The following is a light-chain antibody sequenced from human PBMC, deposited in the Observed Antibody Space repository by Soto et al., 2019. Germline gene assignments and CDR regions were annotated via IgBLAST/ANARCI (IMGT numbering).Light chain of an antibody. CDR2: AAS. CDR3: QQYKRASFT. Sequence: DIQMTQSPSSLSASVGDRVTITCRASQGIRNYLAWYQQKPGQVPKLLIYAASTLQPGVPSRFSGGGSGTDFTLTISNLQPEDVATYYCQQYKRASFTFGPGTKVDIK. CDR1: QGIRNY. J-gene: IGKJ3*01. V-gene: IGKV1-27*01.